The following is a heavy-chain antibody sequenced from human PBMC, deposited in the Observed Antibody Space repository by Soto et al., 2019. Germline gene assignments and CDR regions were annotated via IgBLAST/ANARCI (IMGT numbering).Heavy chain of an antibody. CDR2: INHSGIT. Sequence: SETLSLTCTVSGGSFSGYFWTWIRQPPGKGLEWLAEINHSGITNYNPSVESRVSMSLDTSKNQFSLRLYSVTAAYTAVYYCVRGPYNYNSRYFDYWGQGTLVTVSS. J-gene: IGHJ4*02. CDR1: GGSFSGYF. D-gene: IGHD1-1*01. V-gene: IGHV4-34*01. CDR3: VRGPYNYNSRYFDY.